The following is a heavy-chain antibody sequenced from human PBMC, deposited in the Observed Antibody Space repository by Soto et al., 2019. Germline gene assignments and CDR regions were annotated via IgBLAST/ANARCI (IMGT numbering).Heavy chain of an antibody. CDR3: AKHLWFGESVFDP. Sequence: GGSLRLSCAASGFTFSSYGMSWVRQAPRKGLEWVSTIRGSADSANYADSVKGRFTISRDNSKNMLYLQMNSLRADDTAVYYCAKHLWFGESVFDPWGQGTLVTGSS. CDR1: GFTFSSYG. J-gene: IGHJ5*02. V-gene: IGHV3-23*01. CDR2: IRGSADSA. D-gene: IGHD3-10*01.